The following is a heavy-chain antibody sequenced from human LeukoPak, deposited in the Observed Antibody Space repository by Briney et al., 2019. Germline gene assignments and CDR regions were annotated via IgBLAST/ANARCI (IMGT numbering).Heavy chain of an antibody. CDR3: ARRFTMVRGVSGTDAFDI. V-gene: IGHV1-69*06. J-gene: IGHJ3*02. D-gene: IGHD3-10*01. CDR2: IIPMFGTP. Sequence: GASVKVSCKASGGTFSSYAISWVRQAPGQRLEWVGDIIPMFGTPNYAQKFQGRVTITADKSTSTAYMELSSLRSEDTAVYYCARRFTMVRGVSGTDAFDIWGQGTMVTVSS. CDR1: GGTFSSYA.